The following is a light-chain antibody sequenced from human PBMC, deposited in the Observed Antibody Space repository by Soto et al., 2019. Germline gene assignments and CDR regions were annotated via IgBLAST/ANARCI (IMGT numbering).Light chain of an antibody. CDR3: SSLTSSNTWV. V-gene: IGLV2-14*01. J-gene: IGLJ3*02. Sequence: QSALTQPASVSGSPGQSITISCTGTNSDVGGYDYVSWYQHYPGKAPKLLIYQVNNRPSGVSSRFSGSKSSNTASLTFSGLQAEDEADYYCSSLTSSNTWVFGGGTQLTVL. CDR2: QVN. CDR1: NSDVGGYDY.